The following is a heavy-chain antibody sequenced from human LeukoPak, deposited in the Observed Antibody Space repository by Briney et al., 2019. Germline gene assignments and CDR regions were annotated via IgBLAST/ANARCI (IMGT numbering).Heavy chain of an antibody. D-gene: IGHD3-22*01. CDR1: GVSISSGSYY. CDR2: IYTSGST. Sequence: SETLSLTCTVSGVSISSGSYYWSWIRQPAGKGLEWIGRIYTSGSTNYNPSFKSRVTISVDTSKNQFSLKLSSVTAADTAVYFCARDSVDRGGYYRDFDYWGQGTLVTVSS. CDR3: ARDSVDRGGYYRDFDY. V-gene: IGHV4-61*02. J-gene: IGHJ4*02.